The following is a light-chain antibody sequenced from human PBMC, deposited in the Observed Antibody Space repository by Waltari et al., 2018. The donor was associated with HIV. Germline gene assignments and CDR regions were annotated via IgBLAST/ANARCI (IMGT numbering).Light chain of an antibody. Sequence: EIVLTQSPGTLSLSPGGRDTLSCRASQSISNSQLAWYQQKPGQAPRLLIYGASSRATGIPDRFGGSGSGTDFTLTISRLEPEDFAVYYCQQYGRSSWTFGQGTKVEIQ. V-gene: IGKV3-20*01. J-gene: IGKJ1*01. CDR1: QSISNSQ. CDR2: GAS. CDR3: QQYGRSSWT.